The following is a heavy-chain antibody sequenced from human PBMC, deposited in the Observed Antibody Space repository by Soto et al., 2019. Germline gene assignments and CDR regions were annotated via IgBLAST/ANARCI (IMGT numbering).Heavy chain of an antibody. CDR1: GFTFSRYA. CDR3: AKYYGDYGRYYYYYGMDV. V-gene: IGHV3-23*01. D-gene: IGHD4-17*01. J-gene: IGHJ6*02. Sequence: EVQLLESGGGLVQPGGSLRLSCAASGFTFSRYAMSWVRQAPGKGLEWVSAISGSGGGTYYADSVKGRFTISRDNSKNTLYLKMNSLRAEDTAVYYCAKYYGDYGRYYYYYGMDVWGQGTTVTVSS. CDR2: ISGSGGGT.